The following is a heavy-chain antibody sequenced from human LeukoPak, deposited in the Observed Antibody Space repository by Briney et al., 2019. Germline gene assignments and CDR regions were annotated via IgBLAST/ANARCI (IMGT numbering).Heavy chain of an antibody. CDR3: ARGGSEYSGYDYWSFDY. CDR1: GGSFSGYY. V-gene: IGHV4-34*01. D-gene: IGHD5-12*01. CDR2: INHSGST. Sequence: SETLSLTWAVYGGSFSGYYWSWIRQPPGKGLEWIGEINHSGSTDYNPSLKSRVTISVDTSKNQFSLKLTSVTAADTAVYYCARGGSEYSGYDYWSFDYWAQGTLVTVSS. J-gene: IGHJ4*02.